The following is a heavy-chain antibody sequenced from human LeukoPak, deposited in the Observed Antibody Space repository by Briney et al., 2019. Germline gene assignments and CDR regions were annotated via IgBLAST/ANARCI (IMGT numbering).Heavy chain of an antibody. CDR3: ARTYSSSSYYMDV. D-gene: IGHD6-6*01. J-gene: IGHJ6*03. Sequence: GGSLRLSCAASGFTFSDYYMSWIRQAPGKGLEWVSYISSSGSTIYYADSVKGRFTTSRDNAKNSLYLQMNSLRAEDTAVYYCARTYSSSSYYMDVWGKGTTVTVSS. CDR2: ISSSGSTI. V-gene: IGHV3-11*04. CDR1: GFTFSDYY.